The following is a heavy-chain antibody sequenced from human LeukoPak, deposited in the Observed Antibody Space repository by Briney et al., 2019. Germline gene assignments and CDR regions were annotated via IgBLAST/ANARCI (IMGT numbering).Heavy chain of an antibody. Sequence: GGSLRLSCAASGFTFSSSVMTWVRLAPGKGLEWVSCIDGSSEVTRYADSVKGRFTISKDNSKNTLYLQMNSLRAEDTAVYYCARYKYDSSGRNPIDNWGQETLVTVSS. CDR2: IDGSSEVT. CDR1: GFTFSSSV. V-gene: IGHV3-23*01. D-gene: IGHD3-22*01. J-gene: IGHJ4*02. CDR3: ARYKYDSSGRNPIDN.